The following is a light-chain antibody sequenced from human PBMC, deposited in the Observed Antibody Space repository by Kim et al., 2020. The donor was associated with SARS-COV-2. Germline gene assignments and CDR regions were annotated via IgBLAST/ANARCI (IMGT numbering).Light chain of an antibody. V-gene: IGKV1-39*01. Sequence: IQMTQSPSSLSASVGDRVTITCRASQSITNYLNWYQQKPGKAPKVLIYAASSLQSGVPSRFSGSGSGTDFTLTISSLQPDDFATYYCQQSYTMPRTFGPGTKVDIK. J-gene: IGKJ1*01. CDR3: QQSYTMPRT. CDR2: AAS. CDR1: QSITNY.